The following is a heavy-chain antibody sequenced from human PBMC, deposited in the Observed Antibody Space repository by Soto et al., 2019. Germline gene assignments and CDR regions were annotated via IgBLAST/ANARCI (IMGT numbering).Heavy chain of an antibody. CDR3: ARCRRGILLTGYYMGAFDI. Sequence: SETLSLICTVSGGSISSYYWSWIRQPARKGLEWIGRIYTSGSTNYNPSLKSRVTMSVDTSKNQFSLKLSSVTAADTAVYYCARCRRGILLTGYYMGAFDIWGQGTMVTVSS. J-gene: IGHJ3*02. V-gene: IGHV4-4*07. D-gene: IGHD3-9*01. CDR1: GGSISSYY. CDR2: IYTSGST.